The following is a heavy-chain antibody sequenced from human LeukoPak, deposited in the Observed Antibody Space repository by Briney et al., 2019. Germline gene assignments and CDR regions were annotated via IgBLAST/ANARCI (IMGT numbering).Heavy chain of an antibody. Sequence: GGSLRLSCAASGFTFDIYAMHWVRQAPGKGLEWVAVMSYDGSNKYYAHSVKGRFTISRDNSRNTLHLQMSSLRVADTAVYYCARDQVELCSSGSCYVIDNWGPGTLVAVSS. D-gene: IGHD2-15*01. CDR2: MSYDGSNK. V-gene: IGHV3-30*04. CDR1: GFTFDIYA. CDR3: ARDQVELCSSGSCYVIDN. J-gene: IGHJ4*02.